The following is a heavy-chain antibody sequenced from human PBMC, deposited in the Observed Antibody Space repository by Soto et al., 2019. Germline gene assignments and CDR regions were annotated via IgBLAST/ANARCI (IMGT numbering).Heavy chain of an antibody. V-gene: IGHV4-4*02. J-gene: IGHJ4*02. Sequence: SETLSLTCAVSGGSISSSNWWSWVRQPPGQVLEWIGEIYHSGSTNYNPSLESRVTISVDKSKNQFSLKLSSVTAADTAVYYCAGLYPYESSGYHLNYWGQGTQVTVSS. CDR2: IYHSGST. CDR3: AGLYPYESSGYHLNY. D-gene: IGHD3-22*01. CDR1: GGSISSSNW.